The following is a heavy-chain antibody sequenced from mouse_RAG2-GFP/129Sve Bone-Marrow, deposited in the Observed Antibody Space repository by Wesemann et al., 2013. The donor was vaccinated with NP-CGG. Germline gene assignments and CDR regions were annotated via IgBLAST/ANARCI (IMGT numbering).Heavy chain of an antibody. CDR3: ARSGGYYFDY. V-gene: IGHV1-69*01. CDR1: GYTFTDYW. Sequence: QVQLQQPGAELVMPGASVKMSCKASGYTFTDYWMHWVKQRPGQGLEWIGAIDTSDSYTSYNQKFKGKATLTVDESSSTAYMQLSSLTSEDSAVYYCARSGGYYFDYWGQGTTLTVSS. D-gene: IGHD1-1*02. CDR2: IDTSDSYT. J-gene: IGHJ2*01.